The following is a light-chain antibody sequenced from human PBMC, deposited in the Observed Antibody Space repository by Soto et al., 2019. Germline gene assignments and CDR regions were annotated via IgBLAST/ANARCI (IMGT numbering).Light chain of an antibody. J-gene: IGLJ3*02. V-gene: IGLV2-8*01. Sequence: QSALTQPPSASRSPGQSVTISCTGTSSDVSGYNYVSWYQQYPGRAPKLMIYEVTKRPSGVPDRFSGSKSGNTASLTVSGLQAEDEADYYCSSYAASNNFYFVFGGGTKLTVL. CDR3: SSYAASNNFYFV. CDR2: EVT. CDR1: SSDVSGYNY.